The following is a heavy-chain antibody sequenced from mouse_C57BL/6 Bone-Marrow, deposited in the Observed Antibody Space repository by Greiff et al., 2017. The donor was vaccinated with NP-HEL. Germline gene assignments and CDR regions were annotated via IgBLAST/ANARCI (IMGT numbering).Heavy chain of an antibody. CDR1: GYSFTGYY. Sequence: EVQVVESGPELVKPGASVKISCKASGYSFTGYYMNWVKQSPEKSLEWIGEINPSTGGTTYNQKFKAKATLTVDKSSRTAYMQLKSLTSEDSAVYYCARRYGYAWFAYWGQGTLVTVSA. V-gene: IGHV1-42*01. CDR2: INPSTGGT. CDR3: ARRYGYAWFAY. D-gene: IGHD2-2*01. J-gene: IGHJ3*01.